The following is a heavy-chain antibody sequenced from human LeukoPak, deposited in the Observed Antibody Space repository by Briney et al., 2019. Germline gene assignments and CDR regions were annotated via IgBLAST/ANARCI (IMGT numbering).Heavy chain of an antibody. Sequence: ASVKVSCKASGYTFTSYDINWVRQATGQGLEWMGWMNPNSGNTGYAQKFQGRVTITRNTSISTAYMELSSLRSEDTAVYYCARGRSPFGIQDDYWGQGTLVTVSS. CDR3: ARGRSPFGIQDDY. CDR2: MNPNSGNT. D-gene: IGHD1-14*01. V-gene: IGHV1-8*03. CDR1: GYTFTSYD. J-gene: IGHJ4*02.